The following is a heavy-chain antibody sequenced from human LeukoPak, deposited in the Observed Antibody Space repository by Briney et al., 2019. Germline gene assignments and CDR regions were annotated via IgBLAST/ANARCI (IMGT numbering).Heavy chain of an antibody. J-gene: IGHJ4*02. Sequence: SETLSPTCTVSGGSISSGGYYWSWIRQHPGKGLEWIGYIYYSGSTYYNPSLKSRVTISVDTSKNQFPLKLSSVTAADTAVYYCARGVAAAGTADYWGQGTLVTVSS. V-gene: IGHV4-31*03. CDR1: GGSISSGGYY. CDR2: IYYSGST. CDR3: ARGVAAAGTADY. D-gene: IGHD6-13*01.